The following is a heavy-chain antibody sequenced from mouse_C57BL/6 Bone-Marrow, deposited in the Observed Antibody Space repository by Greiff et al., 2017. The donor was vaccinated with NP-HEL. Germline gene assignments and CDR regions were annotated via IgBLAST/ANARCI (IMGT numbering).Heavy chain of an antibody. D-gene: IGHD1-1*01. J-gene: IGHJ1*03. CDR1: GYSITSDY. CDR3: ARSPITTVGYWYFDV. Sequence: EVQLQQSGPGLAKPSQTLSLTCSVTGYSITSDYWNWIRKFPGNKLEYMGYISYSGSTYYNPSLKSRISITRDTSKNQYYLQLNSVTTEDTATYYCARSPITTVGYWYFDVWGTGTTVTVSS. V-gene: IGHV3-8*01. CDR2: ISYSGST.